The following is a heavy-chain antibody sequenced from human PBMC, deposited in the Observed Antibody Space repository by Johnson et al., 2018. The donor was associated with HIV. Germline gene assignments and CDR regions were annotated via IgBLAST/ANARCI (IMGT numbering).Heavy chain of an antibody. CDR2: IRSKANSYAT. CDR3: ATTNNIALPGYV. D-gene: IGHD3-3*02. Sequence: VQLVESGGGLVQPGGSLKLSCAASGFTFSGSAMHWVRQASGKGLEWVGRIRSKANSYATAYAASVKGRFTISRDDSKNTAYLQMNSLRAEDTALYYCATTNNIALPGYVWGQGTMVTVSS. V-gene: IGHV3-73*01. CDR1: GFTFSGSA. J-gene: IGHJ3*01.